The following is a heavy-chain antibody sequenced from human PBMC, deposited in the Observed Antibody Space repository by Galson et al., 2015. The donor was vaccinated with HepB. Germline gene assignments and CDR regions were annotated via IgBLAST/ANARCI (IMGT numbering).Heavy chain of an antibody. J-gene: IGHJ4*02. V-gene: IGHV3-7*03. CDR3: AKVSSTSCYTDFDY. D-gene: IGHD2-2*02. Sequence: SLRLSCAASGYTFNTYWMSWVRQAPGKGLEWVANIKQDGSERFYVDSVRGRFTISRDNTNNSLYLQMNYVGGDDTAVYYCAKVSSTSCYTDFDYWGQGTLVTVSS. CDR1: GYTFNTYW. CDR2: IKQDGSER.